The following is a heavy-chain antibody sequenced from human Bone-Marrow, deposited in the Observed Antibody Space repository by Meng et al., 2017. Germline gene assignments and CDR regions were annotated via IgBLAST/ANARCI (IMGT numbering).Heavy chain of an antibody. CDR2: INPNSGGT. Sequence: ASVKVSCKASGYTFTGYYMHWVRQAPGQGLEWMGRINPNSGGTNYAQKFQGRVTMTRDTSISTAYMELSRLRAEDTAVYYCAKSAVLRYFDWSFYFDYWGQGTLVTVSS. CDR1: GYTFTGYY. J-gene: IGHJ4*02. V-gene: IGHV1-2*06. CDR3: AKSAVLRYFDWSFYFDY. D-gene: IGHD3-9*01.